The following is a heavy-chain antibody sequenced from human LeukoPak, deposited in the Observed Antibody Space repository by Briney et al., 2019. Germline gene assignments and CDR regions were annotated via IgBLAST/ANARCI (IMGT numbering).Heavy chain of an antibody. CDR3: AKYSCFSSTSCYPSS. Sequence: GGSLRPSWAASGFTFSSYAMGWVRPAPGKGLEWVSAFSGSGGSTSYADSVKGRFTISRDNSKNTLSLQMNSLRAEDTAVYYCAKYSCFSSTSCYPSSWGQGTLVTVSS. CDR2: FSGSGGST. J-gene: IGHJ4*02. D-gene: IGHD2-2*01. V-gene: IGHV3-23*01. CDR1: GFTFSSYA.